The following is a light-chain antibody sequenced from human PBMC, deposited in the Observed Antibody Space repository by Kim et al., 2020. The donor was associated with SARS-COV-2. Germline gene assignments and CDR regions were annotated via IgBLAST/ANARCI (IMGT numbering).Light chain of an antibody. J-gene: IGLJ3*02. Sequence: SYELTQPPSASVSPGQTASITCSGSKLGDKYAYWYQKKPGQSPVLVIYQHTKRPSGISQRFSGSSSGNTATLTISRAQTMVEADYYCQAWDSSTAVFGGGTQLTVL. CDR3: QAWDSSTAV. CDR2: QHT. V-gene: IGLV3-1*01. CDR1: KLGDKY.